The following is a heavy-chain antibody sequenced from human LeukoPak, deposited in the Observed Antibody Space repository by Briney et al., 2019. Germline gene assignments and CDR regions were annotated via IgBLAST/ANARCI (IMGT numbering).Heavy chain of an antibody. CDR1: GFTFDDYA. V-gene: IGHV3-9*01. CDR2: ISWNSGSI. J-gene: IGHJ5*02. CDR3: ARDCDSSGWYSNWFDP. Sequence: GGSLRLSCAASGFTFDDYAMHWVRQAPGKGLEWVSGISWNSGSIGYADSVKGRFTISRDNAKNSLYLQMNSLRAEDTAVYYCARDCDSSGWYSNWFDPWGQGTLVTVSS. D-gene: IGHD6-19*01.